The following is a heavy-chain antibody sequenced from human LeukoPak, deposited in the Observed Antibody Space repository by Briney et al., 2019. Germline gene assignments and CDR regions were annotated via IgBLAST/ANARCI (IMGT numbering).Heavy chain of an antibody. V-gene: IGHV4-59*01. J-gene: IGHJ4*02. CDR3: ARDLLGRGGSFDY. CDR2: IYSSGST. D-gene: IGHD3-10*01. Sequence: SETLSLTCTVSGGSISTYYWSWIRQPPGKGLEWIGYIYSSGSTNYNPSLKSRVTMSVDTSKDQFSLKLNSVTAADTAVYYCARDLLGRGGSFDYWGQGTLVTVSS. CDR1: GGSISTYY.